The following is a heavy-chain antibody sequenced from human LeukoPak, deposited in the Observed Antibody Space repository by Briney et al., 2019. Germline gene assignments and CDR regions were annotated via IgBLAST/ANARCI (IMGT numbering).Heavy chain of an antibody. J-gene: IGHJ4*02. V-gene: IGHV1-3*01. CDR1: GYTFTSYA. Sequence: ASVKDSCKASGYTFTSYAMHWVRQAPGQRLEWMGWINAGNGNTKYSQKFQGRVTITRDTSASTAYMELSSLRSEDTAVYYCARGADVVVTAIPDDDFDYWGQGTLVTVSS. D-gene: IGHD2-21*02. CDR2: INAGNGNT. CDR3: ARGADVVVTAIPDDDFDY.